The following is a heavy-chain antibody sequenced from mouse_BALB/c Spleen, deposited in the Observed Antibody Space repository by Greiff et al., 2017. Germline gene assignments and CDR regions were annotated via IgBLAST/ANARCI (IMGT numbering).Heavy chain of an antibody. CDR2: IWAGGST. CDR1: GFSLTSYG. V-gene: IGHV2-9*02. D-gene: IGHD1-1*01. CDR3: ARAYYGSSPYYFDY. J-gene: IGHJ2*01. Sequence: VQVVESGPGLVAPSQSLSITCTVSGFSLTSYGVHWVRQPPGKGLEWLGVIWAGGSTNYNSALMSRLSISKDNSKSQVFLKMNSLQTDDTAMYYCARAYYGSSPYYFDYWGQGTTLTVSS.